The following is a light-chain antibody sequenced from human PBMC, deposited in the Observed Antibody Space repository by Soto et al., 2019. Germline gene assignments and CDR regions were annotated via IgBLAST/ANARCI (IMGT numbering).Light chain of an antibody. Sequence: QSALTQPPSASGSPGQSVTISCTGTSSDVGGFNYVSWYQQHPGKAPKLMIYEVSKRPSGVPDRFSGSKSGNTASLTVSGLQAEYEADYYCSSYAGSNTHVVFGGGTEQTVL. CDR2: EVS. CDR3: SSYAGSNTHVV. J-gene: IGLJ2*01. V-gene: IGLV2-8*01. CDR1: SSDVGGFNY.